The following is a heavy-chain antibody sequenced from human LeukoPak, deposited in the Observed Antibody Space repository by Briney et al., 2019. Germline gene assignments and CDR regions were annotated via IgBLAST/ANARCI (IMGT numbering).Heavy chain of an antibody. CDR3: ARGGAAAGTVGRLDY. Sequence: ASMKVSCKTSGYTFTSYGISWVRQAPGQGLEWMGWISAYNGNTNYAQKLQGRVTMTTDTSTSTAYMELRSLRSDDTAVYYCARGGAAAGTVGRLDYWGQGTLVTVSS. V-gene: IGHV1-18*01. J-gene: IGHJ4*02. CDR2: ISAYNGNT. D-gene: IGHD6-13*01. CDR1: GYTFTSYG.